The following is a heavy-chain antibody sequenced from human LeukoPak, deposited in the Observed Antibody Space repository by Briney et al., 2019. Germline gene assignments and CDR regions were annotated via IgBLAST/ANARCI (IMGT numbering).Heavy chain of an antibody. J-gene: IGHJ5*02. CDR2: IYTTGST. CDR3: ARTHSSRYNWFDP. D-gene: IGHD6-13*01. V-gene: IGHV4-4*07. CDR1: GGSIGSYN. Sequence: SETLSLTCTVSGGSIGSYNWSWIRQPAGKGLDWIGRIYTTGSTNYNPSLKSRVTMSVDTSKNQFSLTLSSVTAADTAVYYCARTHSSRYNWFDPWGQGTLVTVSS.